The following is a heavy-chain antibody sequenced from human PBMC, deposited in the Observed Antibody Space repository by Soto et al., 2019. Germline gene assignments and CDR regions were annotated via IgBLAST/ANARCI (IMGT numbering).Heavy chain of an antibody. Sequence: EVQLLESGGGLVQPGGSLRLSCAASGFTFSSYAMSWVRQAPGKGLEWVSAISGSGGSTYYADSVKGRFTISRDNSKNPLYLQMNSLRAEDTAVYYCAKDLPGYCSGGSCLFDYWGQGTLVTVSS. CDR1: GFTFSSYA. J-gene: IGHJ4*02. V-gene: IGHV3-23*01. CDR3: AKDLPGYCSGGSCLFDY. CDR2: ISGSGGST. D-gene: IGHD2-15*01.